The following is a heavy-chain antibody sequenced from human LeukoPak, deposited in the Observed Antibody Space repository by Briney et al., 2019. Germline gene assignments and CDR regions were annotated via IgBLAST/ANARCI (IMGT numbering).Heavy chain of an antibody. D-gene: IGHD2-15*01. CDR2: IYYSGST. J-gene: IGHJ4*02. V-gene: IGHV4-39*01. Sequence: SETLSLTCTVSGGSISSSSYYWGWIRQPPGKGLEWIGSIYYSGSTYYNPSLKSRVTISVDTSKNQLSLKLSSVTAADTAVYYCARLEVVAAIVDYWGQGTLVTVSS. CDR3: ARLEVVAAIVDY. CDR1: GGSISSSSYY.